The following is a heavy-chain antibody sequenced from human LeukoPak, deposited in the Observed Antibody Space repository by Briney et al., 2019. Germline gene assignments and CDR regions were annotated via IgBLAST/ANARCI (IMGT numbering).Heavy chain of an antibody. CDR1: GDSISSGGYY. CDR2: IYPNGNT. CDR3: CLWFGYY. J-gene: IGHJ4*02. Sequence: SETLSLTCTVPGDSISSGGYYWSWIRRPAGKGLEWIGRIYPNGNTNYNPSLQSRVTMSVDTTKKQFSLKLSSVAAADTATYYCCLWFGYYWGRGTLVTVSS. D-gene: IGHD3-10*01. V-gene: IGHV4-61*02.